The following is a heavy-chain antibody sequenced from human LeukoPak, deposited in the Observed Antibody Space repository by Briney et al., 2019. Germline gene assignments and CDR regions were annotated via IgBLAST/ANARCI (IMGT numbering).Heavy chain of an antibody. D-gene: IGHD5-24*01. V-gene: IGHV1-2*02. CDR2: INPNTGGT. Sequence: GASVKVSCKASGYTLTAYYMHWVRQAPGQGLEWMGWINPNTGGTNYAQKFQGRVTMTWDTSISTAYMELSGLRSDDTAVFYCASSDGYNKAGYYYYMDVRGKGATVTVSS. CDR3: ASSDGYNKAGYYYYMDV. J-gene: IGHJ6*03. CDR1: GYTLTAYY.